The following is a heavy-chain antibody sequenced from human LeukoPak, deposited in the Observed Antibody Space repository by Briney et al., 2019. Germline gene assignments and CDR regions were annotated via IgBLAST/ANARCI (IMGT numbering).Heavy chain of an antibody. CDR2: INHSGNT. CDR3: ARTRYAYFGSLDS. CDR1: DGSFSDYY. D-gene: IGHD2/OR15-2a*01. J-gene: IGHJ4*02. V-gene: IGHV4-34*01. Sequence: SETLSLTCAVYDGSFSDYYWNWIRQAPGKGLEWIGEINHSGNTNHNPPLKSRVTISVDTSKNQFSLNVSSVTAADTAVYYCARTRYAYFGSLDSWGQGTLVTVSA.